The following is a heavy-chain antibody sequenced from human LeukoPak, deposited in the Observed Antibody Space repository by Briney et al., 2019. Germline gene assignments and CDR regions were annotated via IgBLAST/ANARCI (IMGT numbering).Heavy chain of an antibody. D-gene: IGHD3-10*01. Sequence: KPSETLSLTCTVSGGSISSYYWSWIRQPPGKGLEWIGYIYYSGSTNYNPSLKSRVTISVDTSKKQFFLNLSSVTAADTAVYYCARLTGGYWGQGTLVTVSS. CDR2: IYYSGST. V-gene: IGHV4-59*01. J-gene: IGHJ4*02. CDR1: GGSISSYY. CDR3: ARLTGGY.